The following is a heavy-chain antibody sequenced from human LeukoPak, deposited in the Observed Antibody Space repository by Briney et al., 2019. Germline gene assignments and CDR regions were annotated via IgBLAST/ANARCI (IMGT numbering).Heavy chain of an antibody. J-gene: IGHJ4*02. D-gene: IGHD3-22*01. Sequence: GESLKISCKGSGYSFTNYWIGWVRQMPGKGLEWMGIIYPGDSDTRYSPSFQGQVTISADKSIGTAYLQWGSLKASDTAMYYCARRADSSAYYTYWGQGTLVTVFS. CDR1: GYSFTNYW. V-gene: IGHV5-51*01. CDR2: IYPGDSDT. CDR3: ARRADSSAYYTY.